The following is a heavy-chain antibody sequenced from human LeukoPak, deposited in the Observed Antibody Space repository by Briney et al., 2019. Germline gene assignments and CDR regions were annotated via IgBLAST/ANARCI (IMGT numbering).Heavy chain of an antibody. D-gene: IGHD2-15*01. Sequence: ASVKVSCKASVYTFTSYGISWVRQAPGQGLEWMGWISAYNGNTNYAQKLQGGVTMTTDTSTSTAYMELRSLRSDDTAVYYCARRVVVVAATTGLFDYWGQGTLVTVSS. CDR2: ISAYNGNT. V-gene: IGHV1-18*01. CDR3: ARRVVVVAATTGLFDY. J-gene: IGHJ4*02. CDR1: VYTFTSYG.